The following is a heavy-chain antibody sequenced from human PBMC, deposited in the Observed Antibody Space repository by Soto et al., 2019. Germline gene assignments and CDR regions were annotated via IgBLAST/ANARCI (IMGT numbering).Heavy chain of an antibody. J-gene: IGHJ1*01. CDR2: IYETGRT. CDR3: ARHGGFCTTTRCHEYFQH. V-gene: IGHV4-39*01. Sequence: QLRLQESGPGLVKPSETLSLTCSVSGGSINRSPYYWDWIRQSPGKGLEWIGSIYETGRTNHNPLLKSRVTMTVDTSRNQFSLKLSSVIAADTAVYYCARHGGFCTTTRCHEYFQHWGQGALVTVTS. D-gene: IGHD2-2*01. CDR1: GGSINRSPYY.